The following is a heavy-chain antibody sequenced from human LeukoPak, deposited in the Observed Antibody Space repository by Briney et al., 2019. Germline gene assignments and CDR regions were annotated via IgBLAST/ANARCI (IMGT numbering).Heavy chain of an antibody. CDR1: GGTFSSYA. CDR2: IIPIFGTA. CDR3: ARVRYYGSGSRTDAFDI. Sequence: SVKVSCKASGGTFSSYAISWVRQAPGQGLEWMGGIIPIFGTANYAQKFQGRVTITADESTSTAYMELSSLRSEDTAVYYCARVRYYGSGSRTDAFDIWGQGTMVTVSS. J-gene: IGHJ3*02. D-gene: IGHD3-10*01. V-gene: IGHV1-69*13.